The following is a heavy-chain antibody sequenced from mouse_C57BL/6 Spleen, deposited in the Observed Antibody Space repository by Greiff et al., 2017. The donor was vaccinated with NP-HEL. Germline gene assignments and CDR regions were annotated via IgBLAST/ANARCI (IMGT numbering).Heavy chain of an antibody. D-gene: IGHD1-1*01. CDR2: INPSNGGT. Sequence: QVQLQQPGTELVKPGASVKLSCKASGYTFTSYWMHWVKQRPGQGLEWIGNINPSNGGTNYNETFKSKATLTVDKSSSTAYMQLSSLTSEDSAVYYCARSGYYYGSSYDYYAMDYWGQGTSVTVSS. V-gene: IGHV1-53*01. CDR1: GYTFTSYW. CDR3: ARSGYYYGSSYDYYAMDY. J-gene: IGHJ4*01.